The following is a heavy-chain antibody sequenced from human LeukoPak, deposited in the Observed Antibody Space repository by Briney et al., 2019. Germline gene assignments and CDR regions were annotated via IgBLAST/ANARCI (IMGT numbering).Heavy chain of an antibody. V-gene: IGHV3-23*01. CDR2: ISDRGGST. Sequence: PGGSLRLSCAASGFTFSTYAMSWVPQAPGKGLEWVSDISDRGGSTFYADSVKGRFTISRDNSKNTLYLQMNSLRAEDTAIYYCASRYYYDSSALSPGGQGTLVTVSS. D-gene: IGHD3-22*01. CDR1: GFTFSTYA. J-gene: IGHJ5*02. CDR3: ASRYYYDSSALSP.